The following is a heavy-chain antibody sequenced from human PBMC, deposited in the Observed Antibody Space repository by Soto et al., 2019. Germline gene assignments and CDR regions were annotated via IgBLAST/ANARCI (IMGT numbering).Heavy chain of an antibody. V-gene: IGHV4-34*01. CDR1: GGSFSGYY. CDR3: ARESDGRGYYYYYYMYV. J-gene: IGHJ6*03. D-gene: IGHD1-26*01. Sequence: SETLSLTCAVYGGSFSGYYWSWIRQPPGKGLEWIGEINHSGSTNYNPSLKSRVTISVDTSKNQFSLKLSSVTAADTAVYYCARESDGRGYYYYYYMYVCAKGPRSPSP. CDR2: INHSGST.